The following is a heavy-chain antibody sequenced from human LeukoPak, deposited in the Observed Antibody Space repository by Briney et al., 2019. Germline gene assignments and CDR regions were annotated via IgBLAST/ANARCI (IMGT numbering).Heavy chain of an antibody. CDR2: INPNSGGT. Sequence: GASVKVSCKASGYTFTGYYMHWVRQAPGQGLEWMGWINPNSGGTNYAQKFQGRVTMTRDTSISTAYMELSRLRSDDTAVYYCARERVLSFYGYRRFDYWGQGTLVTVSS. J-gene: IGHJ4*02. D-gene: IGHD5-18*01. CDR1: GYTFTGYY. CDR3: ARERVLSFYGYRRFDY. V-gene: IGHV1-2*02.